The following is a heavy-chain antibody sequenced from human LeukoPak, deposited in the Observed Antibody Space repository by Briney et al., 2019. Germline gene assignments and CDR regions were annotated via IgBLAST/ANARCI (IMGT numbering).Heavy chain of an antibody. Sequence: SDTLSLTCAVSGYSISSGYYWGSTRQPPGKGLEWIGSIYHSGSTYYNPSLKSRLTISVDTSKNQFSLKLSSVTAADTAVYYCAGAGYSSGWYTKDYWGQGTLVTVSS. D-gene: IGHD6-19*01. J-gene: IGHJ4*02. CDR2: IYHSGST. V-gene: IGHV4-38-2*01. CDR3: AGAGYSSGWYTKDY. CDR1: GYSISSGYY.